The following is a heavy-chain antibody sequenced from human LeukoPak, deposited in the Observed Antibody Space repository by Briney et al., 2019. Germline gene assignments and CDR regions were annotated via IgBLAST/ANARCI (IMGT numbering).Heavy chain of an antibody. D-gene: IGHD6-19*01. V-gene: IGHV1-8*03. CDR3: ARAPSSGWYFDY. Sequence: ASVKVSCKASGYTFTSYDINWVRQATGQGLEWMGWMNPNSGNTGYAQKFQGRVTITRNASISTAYMELSSLRSEDTAVYYCARAPSSGWYFDYWGQGTLVTVSS. CDR1: GYTFTSYD. J-gene: IGHJ4*02. CDR2: MNPNSGNT.